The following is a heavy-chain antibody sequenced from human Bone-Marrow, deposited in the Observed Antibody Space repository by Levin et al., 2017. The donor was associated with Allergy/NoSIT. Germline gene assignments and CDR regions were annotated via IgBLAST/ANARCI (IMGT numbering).Heavy chain of an antibody. CDR2: VSPKNGDT. D-gene: IGHD2-15*01. Sequence: GASVKVSCKASGFSFISYDINWVRQAPGQGLEWMGWVSPKNGDTGYAQKFRGRVAMTTNTSISTAYMELSSLGYEDTALYFCSGAPATGYYGMDVWGQGTTVTVSS. V-gene: IGHV1-8*01. J-gene: IGHJ6*02. CDR3: SGAPATGYYGMDV. CDR1: GFSFISYD.